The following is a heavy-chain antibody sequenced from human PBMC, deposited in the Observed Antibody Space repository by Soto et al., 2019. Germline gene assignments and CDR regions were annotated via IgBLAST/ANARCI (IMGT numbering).Heavy chain of an antibody. V-gene: IGHV1-18*04. Sequence: GASVKVSCKASGYTFTGYYMHWVRQAPGQGLEWMGWIRAYNGNTNYAQKLQGRVTMTTDTSTSTAYMELRSLRSDDTAVYYCARDLPTMDVWGQGTTVTVSS. CDR1: GYTFTGYY. CDR2: IRAYNGNT. J-gene: IGHJ6*02. CDR3: ARDLPTMDV.